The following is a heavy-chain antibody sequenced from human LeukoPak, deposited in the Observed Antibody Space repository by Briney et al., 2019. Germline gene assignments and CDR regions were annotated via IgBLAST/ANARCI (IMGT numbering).Heavy chain of an antibody. D-gene: IGHD3-22*01. J-gene: IGHJ5*02. CDR1: GYTFTSYG. CDR3: AWSSMIVVAPGYWFDP. V-gene: IGHV1-18*01. Sequence: ASVKVSCKASGYTFTSYGISWVRQAPGQGLEWMGWISAYNGNTNYAQKLQGRVTITADKSTSTAYMELSSLRSEDTAVYYCAWSSMIVVAPGYWFDPWGQGTLVTVSS. CDR2: ISAYNGNT.